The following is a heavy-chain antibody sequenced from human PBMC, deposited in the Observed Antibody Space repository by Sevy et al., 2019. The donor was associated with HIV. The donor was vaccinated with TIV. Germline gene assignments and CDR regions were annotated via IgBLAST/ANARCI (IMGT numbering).Heavy chain of an antibody. J-gene: IGHJ2*01. V-gene: IGHV4-39*01. CDR1: GGSISSTDYS. CDR3: ARRPQQLVNSWYFDL. Sequence: SETLSLTCTVSGGSISSTDYSWGWIRQPPGKGLEWIGSIYYSGTTYYNPSLKSRVTISVDTSKNQFSLKLSSVTAADTAVYYCARRPQQLVNSWYFDLWGRGTLVTVSS. CDR2: IYYSGTT. D-gene: IGHD6-13*01.